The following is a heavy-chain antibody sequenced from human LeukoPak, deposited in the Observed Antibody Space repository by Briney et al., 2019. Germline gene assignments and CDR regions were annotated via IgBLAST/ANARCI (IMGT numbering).Heavy chain of an antibody. V-gene: IGHV3-53*01. Sequence: GGSQRLSCAASGFTVSSNYMSWVRQAPGKGLEWVSVIYSGGSTYYADSVKGRFTISRDNSKNTLYLQMNSLRAEDTAVYYCARADKYSRLDYWGQGTLVTVSS. D-gene: IGHD4-11*01. CDR2: IYSGGST. CDR3: ARADKYSRLDY. J-gene: IGHJ4*02. CDR1: GFTVSSNY.